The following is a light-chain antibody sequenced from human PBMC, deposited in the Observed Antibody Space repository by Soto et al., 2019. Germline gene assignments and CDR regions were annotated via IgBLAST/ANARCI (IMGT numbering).Light chain of an antibody. CDR3: QQYSSFPHT. J-gene: IGKJ2*01. CDR2: GIS. V-gene: IGKV3-20*01. Sequence: ESVWTQSPGTLSLSPGERATLSCRASQSFSNSYFAWYQQKTGQAPRLLIYGISNRATGIPDSFSGSGYGTDFTLSISRLDPEDFVVYYCQQYSSFPHTLGQRTKLAVK. CDR1: QSFSNSY.